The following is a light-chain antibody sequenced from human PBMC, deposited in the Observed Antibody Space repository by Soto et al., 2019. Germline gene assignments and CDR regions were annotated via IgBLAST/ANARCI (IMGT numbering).Light chain of an antibody. CDR2: DAS. CDR1: QSVSSY. Sequence: EIVLTQSPATLSLSPGERATLSCRASQSVSSYLAWYQQKPGQAPRLLIYDASNIATGIPARFSGSGTGTDFTFTISSLEPEAFAVYYCQQRSNWPPRFTFGPGTKVDIK. CDR3: QQRSNWPPRFT. J-gene: IGKJ3*01. V-gene: IGKV3-11*01.